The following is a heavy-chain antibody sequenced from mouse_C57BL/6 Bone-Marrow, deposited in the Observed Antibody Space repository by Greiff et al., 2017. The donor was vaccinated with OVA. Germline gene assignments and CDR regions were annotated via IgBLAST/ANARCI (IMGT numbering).Heavy chain of an antibody. CDR2: IYYSGTI. J-gene: IGHJ4*01. Sequence: DVKLVESGTGLVKPSQTVFLTCTVTGISITTGNYRWSWIRQFPGNKREWIGYIYYSGTITYNTSLTNRTTITRDTPKNQFFLEMNSLTAENTATYYCALSDGYYYDYWGQGTSVTVSS. CDR1: GISITTGNYR. D-gene: IGHD2-3*01. V-gene: IGHV3-5*01. CDR3: ALSDGYYYDY.